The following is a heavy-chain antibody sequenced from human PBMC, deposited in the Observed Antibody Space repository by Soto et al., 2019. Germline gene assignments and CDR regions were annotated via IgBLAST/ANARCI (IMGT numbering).Heavy chain of an antibody. CDR3: ARVTYYYDSSGYDY. CDR2: ISYDGSNK. V-gene: IGHV3-30-3*01. J-gene: IGHJ4*02. D-gene: IGHD3-22*01. CDR1: GFTFSSYA. Sequence: PVGSLRLSCAASGFTFSSYAMHWVRQAPGKGLEWVAVISYDGSNKYYADSVKGRFTISRDNSKNTLYLQMNSLRAEDTAVYYCARVTYYYDSSGYDYWGQGTLVTVSS.